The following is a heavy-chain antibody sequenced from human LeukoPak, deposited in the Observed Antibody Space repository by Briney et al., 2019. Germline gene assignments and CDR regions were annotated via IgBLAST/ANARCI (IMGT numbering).Heavy chain of an antibody. CDR1: GGSISSSYW. V-gene: IGHV4-4*02. D-gene: IGHD2-15*01. Sequence: PSETLSLTCAVSGGSISSSYWWSWVRQPPGKGLEWIGEVYHSGSTNYYPSLKSRVTISIEKSKNQFSLKLSSVTAADTAVYYCATEDYCSGRAFNPVWGQGTLVTVSS. CDR2: VYHSGST. J-gene: IGHJ3*01. CDR3: ATEDYCSGRAFNPV.